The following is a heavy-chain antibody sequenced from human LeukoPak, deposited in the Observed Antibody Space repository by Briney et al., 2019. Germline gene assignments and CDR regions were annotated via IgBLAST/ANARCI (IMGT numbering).Heavy chain of an antibody. CDR2: INPSGGST. D-gene: IGHD3-10*01. CDR3: ASGPIYYGSGSYRFDY. CDR1: GYTFTSYY. V-gene: IGHV1-46*01. J-gene: IGHJ4*02. Sequence: ASVKVSCKASGYTFTSYYMHWVRQAPGQGLEWMGIINPSGGSTSYAQKFQGRVTMTRDTSTSTVYMELSSLRSEDTAVYYCASGPIYYGSGSYRFDYWGQGTLVTVSS.